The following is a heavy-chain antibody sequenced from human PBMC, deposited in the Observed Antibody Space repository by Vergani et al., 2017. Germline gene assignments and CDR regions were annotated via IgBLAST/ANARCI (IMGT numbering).Heavy chain of an antibody. CDR1: GGTFSSYA. CDR2: IIPIFGTA. V-gene: IGHV1-69*01. D-gene: IGHD5-18*01. Sequence: QVQLVQSGAEVKKPGSSVKVSCKASGGTFSSYAISWVRQAPGQGLEWMGGIIPIFGTANYAQKFQGRVTITADESTSTAYMELSSVRSEDTAVYYCATGVTAMPDDAFEIWGQGTMVTVSS. J-gene: IGHJ3*02. CDR3: ATGVTAMPDDAFEI.